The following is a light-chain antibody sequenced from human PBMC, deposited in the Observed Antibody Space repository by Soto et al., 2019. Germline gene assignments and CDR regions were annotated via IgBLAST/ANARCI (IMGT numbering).Light chain of an antibody. CDR3: GTWDNSLSGGV. CDR1: GSNIGAGYD. Sequence: QSVLTQPPSVSGAPGQRVTISCTGSGSNIGAGYDVHWYQQLPGTAPKLLIYGNTNRPSGIPDRFSGSKSGTSATLGITGLQTGDEADYYCGTWDNSLSGGVFGTGTKVTVL. CDR2: GNT. J-gene: IGLJ1*01. V-gene: IGLV1-40*01.